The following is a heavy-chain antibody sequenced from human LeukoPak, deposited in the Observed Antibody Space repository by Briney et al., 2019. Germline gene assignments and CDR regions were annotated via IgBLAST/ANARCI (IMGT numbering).Heavy chain of an antibody. CDR1: GGSISSYY. Sequence: SETLSLTCTVSGGSISSYYWSWIRQPPGKGLEWIGYIYYSGSTNYNPSLKSRVTISVDTSKNQFSLNVSSVTAADTAVYYCARQRDYYYYGMDVWGRGTTVTVSS. V-gene: IGHV4-59*08. CDR2: IYYSGST. J-gene: IGHJ6*02. CDR3: ARQRDYYYYGMDV.